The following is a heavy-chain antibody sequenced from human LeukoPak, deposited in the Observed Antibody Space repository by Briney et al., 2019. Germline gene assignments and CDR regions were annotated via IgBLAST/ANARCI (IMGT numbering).Heavy chain of an antibody. D-gene: IGHD6-13*01. J-gene: IGHJ6*03. V-gene: IGHV3-21*01. CDR3: ARDGRGSSSWWDYYYYYMDV. CDR2: ISSSSSYI. Sequence: PGGSLRLSCAASGFTFSSYSMNWVRQAPGKGLEWVSSISSSSSYIYYADSVKGRFTISRDNAKNSLYLQMNSLRAEDTAVYYCARDGRGSSSWWDYYYYYMDVWGKGTTVTVSS. CDR1: GFTFSSYS.